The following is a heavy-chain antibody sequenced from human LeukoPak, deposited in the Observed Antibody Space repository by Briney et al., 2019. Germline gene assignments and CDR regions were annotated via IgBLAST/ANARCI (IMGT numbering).Heavy chain of an antibody. Sequence: SETLSLTCAVYGGSFSGYYWSWIRQPPGKGLEWIGEINHSGSTNYNPSLKSRVTISVDTSKNQFSLKLSSVTVADTAVYYCARGRGGGSSNYWGQGTLVTVSS. D-gene: IGHD2-15*01. J-gene: IGHJ4*02. CDR3: ARGRGGGSSNY. CDR1: GGSFSGYY. CDR2: INHSGST. V-gene: IGHV4-34*01.